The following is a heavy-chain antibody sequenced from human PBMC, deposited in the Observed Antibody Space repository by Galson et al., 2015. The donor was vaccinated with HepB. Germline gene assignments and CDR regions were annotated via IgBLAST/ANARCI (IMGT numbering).Heavy chain of an antibody. CDR1: GDSVSSNSAA. Sequence: CAISGDSVSSNSAAWTWIRQSPSRGLEWLGRTYYRSKWYYDYAVSVKSRITINPDTSKNQFSLKLSSVTAADTAVYYCARSSSWYVGLYYFDYWGQGTLVTVSS. CDR2: TYYRSKWYY. J-gene: IGHJ4*02. D-gene: IGHD6-13*01. CDR3: ARSSSWYVGLYYFDY. V-gene: IGHV6-1*01.